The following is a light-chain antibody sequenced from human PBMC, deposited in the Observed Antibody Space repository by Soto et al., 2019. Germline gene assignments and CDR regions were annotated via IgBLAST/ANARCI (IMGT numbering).Light chain of an antibody. CDR2: AAS. Sequence: EIVLTQSPGALSLSPGERATLTCRARQTIFTNLAWYQQKAGQAPRLLIYAASTTATGIPARFSGSGSGTEFTLTISSLQSEDFAVYYCQQYHNWPPFMYTFGQGTKVDIK. CDR1: QTIFTN. J-gene: IGKJ2*01. V-gene: IGKV3-15*01. CDR3: QQYHNWPPFMYT.